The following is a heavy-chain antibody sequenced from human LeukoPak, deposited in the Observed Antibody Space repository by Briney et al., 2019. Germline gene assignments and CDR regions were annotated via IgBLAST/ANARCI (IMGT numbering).Heavy chain of an antibody. D-gene: IGHD3-10*01. CDR1: GYTFNNYG. Sequence: GASVKVSCKTSGYTFNNYGITWVRQARGQGLEWMGWISAFNGDTEYAQNFQGRVTMTTDTSTRTAYMELRSLRSEDTAVFYCARGHGSPAIWLGEFSGMDVRGQGTTVTVSS. J-gene: IGHJ6*02. CDR2: ISAFNGDT. CDR3: ARGHGSPAIWLGEFSGMDV. V-gene: IGHV1-18*01.